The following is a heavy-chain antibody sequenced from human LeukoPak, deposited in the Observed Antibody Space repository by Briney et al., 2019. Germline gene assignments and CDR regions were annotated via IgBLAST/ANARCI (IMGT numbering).Heavy chain of an antibody. D-gene: IGHD5-18*01. CDR3: ASRSSGYSYGTYYYYGMDV. V-gene: IGHV4-59*01. Sequence: PSETLSLTCTVSGGSISSSYWSWIRQPPGKGLEWIGYIYYSGSTTYNPSLKSQVTISVDTSKNQFSLKLSSVTAADTAVYYCASRSSGYSYGTYYYYGMDVWGQGTTVTVSS. CDR2: IYYSGST. J-gene: IGHJ6*02. CDR1: GGSISSSY.